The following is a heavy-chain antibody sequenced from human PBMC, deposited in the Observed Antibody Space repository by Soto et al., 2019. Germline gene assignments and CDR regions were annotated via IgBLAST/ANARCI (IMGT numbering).Heavy chain of an antibody. CDR3: ARDLDYPDVFDI. Sequence: PSETLSLTCTVSGGSISSSSYYWGWIRQPPGKGLEWIGSIYYSGSTYYNPSLKSRVTISVDTSASTAYMELSSLRSEDTAVYYCARDLDYPDVFDIWGQGTMVIVSS. D-gene: IGHD4-17*01. CDR2: IYYSGST. J-gene: IGHJ3*02. CDR1: GGSISSSSYY. V-gene: IGHV4-39*02.